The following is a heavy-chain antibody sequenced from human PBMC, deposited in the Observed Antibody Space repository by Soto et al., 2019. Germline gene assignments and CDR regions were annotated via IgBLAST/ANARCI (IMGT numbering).Heavy chain of an antibody. CDR3: ARGANWVDI. Sequence: QVQIVQPGAEEKKPGASVKVSCKASGYTFTSYAMHWVRQAPGQRLEWMGWSNAGNGNTKYSQKVQGRVTITRDTSESTAYMEVSRLRSEDTDVYYCARGANWVDIWGQGTMVTVSS. CDR1: GYTFTSYA. J-gene: IGHJ3*02. D-gene: IGHD7-27*01. V-gene: IGHV1-3*05. CDR2: SNAGNGNT.